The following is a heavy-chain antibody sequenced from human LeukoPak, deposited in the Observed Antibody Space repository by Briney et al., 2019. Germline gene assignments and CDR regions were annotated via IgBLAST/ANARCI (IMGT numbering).Heavy chain of an antibody. V-gene: IGHV3-48*04. CDR2: ISSSSATI. CDR1: GFTFNTYS. J-gene: IGHJ4*02. Sequence: AESLRLSCVASGFTFNTYSTNWFSPAPGNGLEWVSYISSSSATIYYADSVKGRFTISRDNAKNSLYLQMNSLRAEDTAVYYCARGRDLFDSWGQGTLVIVSS. CDR3: ARGRDLFDS.